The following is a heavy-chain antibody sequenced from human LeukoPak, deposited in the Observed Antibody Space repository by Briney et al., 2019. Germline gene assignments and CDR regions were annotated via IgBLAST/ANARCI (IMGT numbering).Heavy chain of an antibody. J-gene: IGHJ3*02. Sequence: SETLSLTCTVSGGSISIGGYYWSWIRQHPGKGLEWIGYIYYNGNTYYNPSLKSRLTISGDMSENQFSLKLTSVTAADTAVYFCVRNFDSYNAFDIWGQGTMVTVSS. CDR2: IYYNGNT. CDR3: VRNFDSYNAFDI. CDR1: GGSISIGGYY. V-gene: IGHV4-31*03. D-gene: IGHD3-10*01.